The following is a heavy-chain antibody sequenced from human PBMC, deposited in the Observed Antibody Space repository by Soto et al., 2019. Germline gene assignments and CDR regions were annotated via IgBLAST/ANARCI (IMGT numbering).Heavy chain of an antibody. CDR1: GGTFSSYA. J-gene: IGHJ6*02. D-gene: IGHD6-19*01. CDR3: ARGTSGWNNPILRYYYGMDV. V-gene: IGHV1-69*13. Sequence: SVKVSCKASGGTFSSYAISWVRQAPGQGLEWMGGIIPIFGTANYAQKFQGRVTITADESTSTAYMELSSLRSEDTAVYYCARGTSGWNNPILRYYYGMDVWGQGTTVTVSS. CDR2: IIPIFGTA.